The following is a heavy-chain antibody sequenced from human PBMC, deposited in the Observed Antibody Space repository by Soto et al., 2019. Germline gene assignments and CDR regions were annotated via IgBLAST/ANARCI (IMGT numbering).Heavy chain of an antibody. J-gene: IGHJ4*02. CDR3: ASRYSSSVLDY. CDR2: IYHSGST. V-gene: IGHV4-30-2*01. D-gene: IGHD6-6*01. Sequence: LSLTCAVSGGSISSGGYSWSWIRQPPGEGLEWIGYIYHSGSTYYNPSLKSRVTISVDRSKNQFSLKLSSVTAADTAVYYCASRYSSSVLDYWGQGTLVTVSS. CDR1: GGSISSGGYS.